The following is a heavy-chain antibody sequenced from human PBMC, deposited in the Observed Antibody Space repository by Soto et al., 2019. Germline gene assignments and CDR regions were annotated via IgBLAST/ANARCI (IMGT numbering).Heavy chain of an antibody. CDR3: SRGITEFGTLIHDS. J-gene: IGHJ5*01. CDR1: GFTFRTHA. D-gene: IGHD3-10*01. CDR2: ISANGFNT. V-gene: IGHV3-23*01. Sequence: GGSLRLSCTASGFTFRTHAMSWVRQAPGKGLEWVAAISANGFNTYYADSVQGRLSISRDNSKNTVYLQMNSLRAEDTALYYWSRGITEFGTLIHDSWGHGALGTGSS.